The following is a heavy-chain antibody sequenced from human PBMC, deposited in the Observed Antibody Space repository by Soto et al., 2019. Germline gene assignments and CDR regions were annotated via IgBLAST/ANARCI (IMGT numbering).Heavy chain of an antibody. V-gene: IGHV3-11*01. CDR2: ISSSGTGI. D-gene: IGHD2-15*01. CDR3: ARAYSDAFDI. CDR1: GFTFRDYY. J-gene: IGHJ3*02. Sequence: VQLVESGGGLVQPGGSLRLSCAASGFTFRDYYMTWIRQAPGKGLDWVAYISSSGTGIYYADSVKGRLTISRDNTKNSLYLQMSSLRAEDTAVYYCARAYSDAFDIWGQGTMVTVSS.